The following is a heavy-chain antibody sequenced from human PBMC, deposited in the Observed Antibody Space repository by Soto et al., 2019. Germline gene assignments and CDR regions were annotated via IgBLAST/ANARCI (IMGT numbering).Heavy chain of an antibody. CDR1: GGSISSSSYY. D-gene: IGHD1-26*01. CDR3: AGLQWELRANWFDP. CDR2: IYYSGST. V-gene: IGHV4-39*01. J-gene: IGHJ5*02. Sequence: PSETLSLTCSVSGGSISSSSYYWDWIRQPPGKGLEWIGSIYYSGSTYYNPSLKSRVTISADTSNNQFSLKLSSVIAADTAVYYWAGLQWELRANWFDPWGQGTLVTVSS.